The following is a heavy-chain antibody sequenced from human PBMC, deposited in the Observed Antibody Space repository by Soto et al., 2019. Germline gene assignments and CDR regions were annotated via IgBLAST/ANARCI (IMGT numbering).Heavy chain of an antibody. CDR1: GYIFTSYG. D-gene: IGHD1-26*01. CDR3: ARAVPYSVGARLDY. V-gene: IGHV1-18*01. Sequence: QVHLVQSGAEVKKPGASVKVSCKASGYIFTSYGITWVRQVPGQGLEWMGWISAYNGNTNYAQNLQGRVTMTTDTSTITAYMELRSLRSDDTAVYYCARAVPYSVGARLDYWGQGALVTVSS. J-gene: IGHJ4*02. CDR2: ISAYNGNT.